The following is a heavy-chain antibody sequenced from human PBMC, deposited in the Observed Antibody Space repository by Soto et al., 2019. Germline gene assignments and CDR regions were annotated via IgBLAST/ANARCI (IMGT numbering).Heavy chain of an antibody. CDR2: IYYSGST. J-gene: IGHJ4*02. D-gene: IGHD5-12*01. V-gene: IGHV4-59*08. CDR1: GGSISSYY. Sequence: SETLSLTCTVSGGSISSYYWSWIRQPPGKGLEWIGYIYYSGSTNYNPSLKSRVTISVDTSKNQFSLKLSSVTAADTAVYYCARHWRDGYNFFHCFDYWGQGTLVTVSS. CDR3: ARHWRDGYNFFHCFDY.